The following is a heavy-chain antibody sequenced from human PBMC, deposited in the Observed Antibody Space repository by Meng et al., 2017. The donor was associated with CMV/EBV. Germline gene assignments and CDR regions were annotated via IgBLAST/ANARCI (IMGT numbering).Heavy chain of an antibody. Sequence: GGSLRLSCAASGFTFSNYAMSWVRQAPGKGLEWVSGISSSGGTTHHADSVKDRFTISRDNSINTLYLQMSSLRPDDTAVFYCAKALCSTTTCTFDYWGQGILVTVS. CDR1: GFTFSNYA. V-gene: IGHV3-23*01. CDR3: AKALCSTTTCTFDY. CDR2: ISSSGGTT. J-gene: IGHJ4*02. D-gene: IGHD2-2*01.